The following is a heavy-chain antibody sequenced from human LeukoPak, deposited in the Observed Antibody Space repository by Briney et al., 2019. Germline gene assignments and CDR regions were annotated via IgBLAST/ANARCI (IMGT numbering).Heavy chain of an antibody. CDR1: GGTFSSYA. CDR3: ASGLASSGWYRADY. D-gene: IGHD6-19*01. J-gene: IGHJ4*02. V-gene: IGHV1-69*04. Sequence: SVKVSCKASGGTFSSYAISWVRQAPGQGLEWMGRIIPILGIANYAQKFQGRVTITADKSTGTAYMELSSLRSEDTAVYYCASGLASSGWYRADYWGQGTLVTVSS. CDR2: IIPILGIA.